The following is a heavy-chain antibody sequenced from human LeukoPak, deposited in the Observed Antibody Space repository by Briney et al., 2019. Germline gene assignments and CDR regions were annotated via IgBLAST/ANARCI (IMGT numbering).Heavy chain of an antibody. J-gene: IGHJ6*03. CDR3: ARQLVGATHSYYYYYYMDV. V-gene: IGHV1-2*02. CDR1: GYTFTGYY. D-gene: IGHD1-26*01. Sequence: ASVKVSCKASGYTFTGYYMHWVRQAPGQGLEWMGWINPNSGGRNYAQKFQGRVTMTRDTSISTAYMELSRLRSDDTAVYYCARQLVGATHSYYYYYYMDVWGKGTTVTVSS. CDR2: INPNSGGR.